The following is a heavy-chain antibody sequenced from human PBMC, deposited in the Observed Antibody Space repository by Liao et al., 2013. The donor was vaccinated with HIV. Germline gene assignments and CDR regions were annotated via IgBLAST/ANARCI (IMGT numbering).Heavy chain of an antibody. Sequence: QLQLQESGPGLVKPSETLSLTCAVYHGLFNDYYWSWIRQSPGKGLEWIGEINHNGNTNYNPSLKSRLTISVDTSKNQFSLKLRSVTAADTATYFCARGYFDAVTEHQGSAHFDRWGQGSLVTVSS. V-gene: IGHV4-34*10. CDR3: ARGYFDAVTEHQGSAHFDR. CDR1: HGLFNDYY. CDR2: INHNGNT. J-gene: IGHJ4*02. D-gene: IGHD2/OR15-2a*01.